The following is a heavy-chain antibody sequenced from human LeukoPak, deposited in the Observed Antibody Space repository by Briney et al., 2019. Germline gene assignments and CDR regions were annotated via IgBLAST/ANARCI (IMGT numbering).Heavy chain of an antibody. J-gene: IGHJ6*03. D-gene: IGHD1-26*01. CDR3: ARSYRTYYYYYMDV. CDR2: IIPILGTT. Sequence: ASVKVSCKTSGYTFTVYYMHWVRQAPGQGLEWMGGIIPILGTTNYAQKFQGRVTITADESTSTAYMELSSLRSEDTAVYYCARSYRTYYYYYMDVWGKGTTVTISS. CDR1: GYTFTVYY. V-gene: IGHV1-69*13.